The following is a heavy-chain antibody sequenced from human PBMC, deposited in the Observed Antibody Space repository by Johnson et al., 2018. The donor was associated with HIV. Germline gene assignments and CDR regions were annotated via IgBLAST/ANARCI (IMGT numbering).Heavy chain of an antibody. V-gene: IGHV3-30-3*01. CDR2: ISYDGGNK. Sequence: QVQLVESGGGVVQPGRSLRLSCEASGFTFSSYAMHWVRQAPGKGLEWVAVISYDGGNKYYADSVKGRFTISRDNSKNTLYLQMNSLRAEDTAVYYCARAVTPFGDWEAFDIWGQGTMVTVSS. J-gene: IGHJ3*02. D-gene: IGHD3-10*01. CDR1: GFTFSSYA. CDR3: ARAVTPFGDWEAFDI.